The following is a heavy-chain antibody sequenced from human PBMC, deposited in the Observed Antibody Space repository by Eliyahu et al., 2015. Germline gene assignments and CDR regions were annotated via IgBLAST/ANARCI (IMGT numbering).Heavy chain of an antibody. CDR2: XIGSSSYI. Sequence: EVQLVESGGGLVQPGGSLRLSCAASGFTFXNYWMXWVRQAPGKGLEWVSSXIGSSSYIYYTDSVKGRFTISRDNAKNSLYLQMNSLRAEDTAVYYCARALHSDYIWGTGYWGQGTLVTVSS. V-gene: IGHV3-21*02. D-gene: IGHD3-16*01. J-gene: IGHJ4*02. CDR1: GFTFXNYW. CDR3: ARALHSDYIWGTGY.